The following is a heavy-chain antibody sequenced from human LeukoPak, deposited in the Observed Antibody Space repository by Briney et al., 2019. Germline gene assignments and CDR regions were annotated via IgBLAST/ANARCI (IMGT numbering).Heavy chain of an antibody. CDR3: ARDQSVDSGYDFPYYGMDV. CDR1: GFTFSDSW. J-gene: IGHJ6*02. D-gene: IGHD5-12*01. CDR2: ISSSGSTI. V-gene: IGHV3-11*04. Sequence: PGGSLRLSCAASGFTFSDSWMSWVRQAPGKGLEWVSYISSSGSTIYYADSVKGRFTISRDNAKNSLYLQMNSLRAEDTAVYYCARDQSVDSGYDFPYYGMDVWGQGTTVTVSS.